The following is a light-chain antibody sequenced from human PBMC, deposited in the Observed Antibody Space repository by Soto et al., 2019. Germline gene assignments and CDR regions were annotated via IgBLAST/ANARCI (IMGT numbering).Light chain of an antibody. J-gene: IGKJ5*01. Sequence: ERVLTQAPATLSVSPGESAALSCRASQSVRTKLAWYQQRPGQAPRLLIYGASTRATGIPASFSGSGSGTEFTLITTSLQSQEYEVSYCHPHNNSSPITFGHEPRLEIK. CDR3: HPHNNSSPIT. CDR2: GAS. V-gene: IGKV3-15*01. CDR1: QSVRTK.